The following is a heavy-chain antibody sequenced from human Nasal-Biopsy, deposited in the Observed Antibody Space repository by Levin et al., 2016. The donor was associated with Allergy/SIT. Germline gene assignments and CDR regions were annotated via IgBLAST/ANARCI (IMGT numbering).Heavy chain of an antibody. CDR2: IYWDDNK. CDR1: GFSLSTSGVG. CDR3: AYLNIADSSLWYPRGRFDY. V-gene: IGHV2-5*02. D-gene: IGHD3-22*01. Sequence: SGPTLVKPTQTLMLTCTFSGFSLSTSGVGVGWLRQPPGKALEWLAVIYWDDNKRYSPSLKGRLTITKDTSANQVILTVANVDPVDTATYLCAYLNIADSSLWYPRGRFDYWGLGTLVTVSS. J-gene: IGHJ4*02.